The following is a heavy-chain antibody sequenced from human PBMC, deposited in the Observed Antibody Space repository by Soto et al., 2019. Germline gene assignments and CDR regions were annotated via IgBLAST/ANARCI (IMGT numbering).Heavy chain of an antibody. CDR2: MNPNSGNT. Sequence: QVQLVQSGAEVKKPGASVKVSCKASGYTFTSYDINWVRQATGQGLEWMGWMNPNSGNTGYAQKFQGRVTMTRNTSISTAYMELSSLRSEDTAVYYCVSRLWFGEFYGMDVWGQGTTVTVSS. D-gene: IGHD3-10*01. V-gene: IGHV1-8*01. J-gene: IGHJ6*02. CDR1: GYTFTSYD. CDR3: VSRLWFGEFYGMDV.